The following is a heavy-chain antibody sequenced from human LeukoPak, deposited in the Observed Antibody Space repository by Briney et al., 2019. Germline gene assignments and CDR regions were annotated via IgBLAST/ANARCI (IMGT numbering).Heavy chain of an antibody. D-gene: IGHD6-13*01. V-gene: IGHV4-39*01. CDR3: ARQSDLRYSSRTGHFDY. Sequence: SETLSLTCTVSGGSISSSSYYWGWIRQTPGKGLEWIGSIYYTESTYYSPSLKSRVIISVDTSKNQFFLKLYSVTAADTAVYYCARQSDLRYSSRTGHFDYWGQGMLVTVSS. J-gene: IGHJ4*02. CDR1: GGSISSSSYY. CDR2: IYYTEST.